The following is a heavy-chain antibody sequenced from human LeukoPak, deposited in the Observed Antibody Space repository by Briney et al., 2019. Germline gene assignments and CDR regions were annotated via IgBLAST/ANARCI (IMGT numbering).Heavy chain of an antibody. CDR2: IYYSGST. CDR3: ARFSPRAMGNYLDF. V-gene: IGHV4-30-4*01. D-gene: IGHD7-27*01. Sequence: SQTLSLTCTVSGGSISSGDYYWSWIRQPPGKGLEWIGYIYYSGSTYYNPSLKSRLILSLDKSANQFSLNLSSVTAADTAVYYCARFSPRAMGNYLDFWGRGTLVTVSS. J-gene: IGHJ4*02. CDR1: GGSISSGDYY.